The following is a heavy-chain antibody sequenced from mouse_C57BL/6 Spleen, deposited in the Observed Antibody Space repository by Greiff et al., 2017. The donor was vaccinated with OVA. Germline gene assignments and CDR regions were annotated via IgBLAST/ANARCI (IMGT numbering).Heavy chain of an antibody. D-gene: IGHD2-2*01. CDR1: GYSITSGYY. J-gene: IGHJ1*03. Sequence: VQLQQSGPGLVKPSQSLSLTCSVTGYSITSGYYWNWIRQFPGNKLEWMGYISYDGSNNYNPSLKNRISITRDTSKNQFFLKLNSVTTEDTATYYCSRDGDYGYDRYFDVWGTGTTVTVSS. V-gene: IGHV3-6*01. CDR2: ISYDGSN. CDR3: SRDGDYGYDRYFDV.